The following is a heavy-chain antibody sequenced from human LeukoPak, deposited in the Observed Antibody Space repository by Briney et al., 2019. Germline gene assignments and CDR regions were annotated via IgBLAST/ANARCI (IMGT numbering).Heavy chain of an antibody. CDR2: IYYSGST. Sequence: PSETLSLTCTVSGGSISSYYWSWIRQPPGKGLEWIGCIYYSGSTNSNPSLKSRVTISVDTSKNQFSLKLSSVTAADTAVYYCARGIFGVVIPHNWIDPWGQGTLVTVSS. D-gene: IGHD3-3*01. V-gene: IGHV4-59*01. CDR3: ARGIFGVVIPHNWIDP. J-gene: IGHJ5*02. CDR1: GGSISSYY.